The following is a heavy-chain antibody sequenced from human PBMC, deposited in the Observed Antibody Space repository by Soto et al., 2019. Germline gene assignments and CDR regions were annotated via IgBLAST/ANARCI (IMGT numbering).Heavy chain of an antibody. J-gene: IGHJ6*02. CDR2: MYNTGST. CDR3: ARDLWGYCGTDCYPLDV. CDR1: GGSIGGYY. Sequence: SETLSLTCTVSGGSIGGYYWSWIRQPPGKGLEWIGYMYNTGSTVYNPSFKSRVTISVDTSKNQFSLKLNSVTAADTAVYYCARDLWGYCGTDCYPLDVWGQGTTVT. V-gene: IGHV4-59*01. D-gene: IGHD2-21*02.